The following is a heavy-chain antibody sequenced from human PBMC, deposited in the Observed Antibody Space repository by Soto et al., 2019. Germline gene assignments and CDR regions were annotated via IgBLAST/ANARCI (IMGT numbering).Heavy chain of an antibody. D-gene: IGHD3-22*01. CDR3: AHMLAYDYSDSSGYSYFDY. V-gene: IGHV2-5*02. CDR1: GFSLSTSGVG. Sequence: QITLKESGPTLVKPTQTLTLTCTFSGFSLSTSGVGVGWIRQPPGKALEWLALIYWDDGKRYSPSLKSRLTITKDPSKNQVVLTMTNMDPVDTATYYCAHMLAYDYSDSSGYSYFDYWGQGTLVTVSS. CDR2: IYWDDGK. J-gene: IGHJ4*02.